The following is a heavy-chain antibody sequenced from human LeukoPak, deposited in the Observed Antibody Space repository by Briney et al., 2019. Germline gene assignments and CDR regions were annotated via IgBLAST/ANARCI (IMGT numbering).Heavy chain of an antibody. CDR3: ARDHHSGYDYVSYFDY. D-gene: IGHD5-12*01. CDR1: GYTFTSYG. V-gene: IGHV1-18*01. J-gene: IGHJ4*02. CDR2: ISGYNGNT. Sequence: GASVKVSCKASGYTFTSYGISWVRQAPGQGLEWMGWISGYNGNTNYAQKLQGRVTMTTDTSTSTAYMELRSLRSDDTAVYYCARDHHSGYDYVSYFDYWGQGTLVTVSS.